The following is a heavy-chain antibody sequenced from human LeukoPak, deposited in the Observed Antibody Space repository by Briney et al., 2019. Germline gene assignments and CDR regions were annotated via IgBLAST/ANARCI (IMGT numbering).Heavy chain of an antibody. Sequence: GGSLRLSCAASGFNFDEYGMSWVRQAPGKGLEWVSGINWNGGSTDYADSVKGRFTISRDSARNSVYLQMNSLRADETAVYFCARFIASPGPDAFDIWGQGTLVTVSS. J-gene: IGHJ3*02. CDR3: ARFIASPGPDAFDI. D-gene: IGHD6-13*01. CDR2: INWNGGST. V-gene: IGHV3-20*04. CDR1: GFNFDEYG.